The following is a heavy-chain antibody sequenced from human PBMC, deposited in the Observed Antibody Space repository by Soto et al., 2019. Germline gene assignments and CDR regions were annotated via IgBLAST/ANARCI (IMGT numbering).Heavy chain of an antibody. Sequence: SETLSLTCTVSGGSISSYYWSWIRQPPGKGLEWIGYIYYSGSTNYNPSLKSRVTISVDTSKNQFSLKLSSVTAADTAVYYCARQLPVGATSWFDPWGQGTLVTISS. J-gene: IGHJ5*02. CDR1: GGSISSYY. CDR3: ARQLPVGATSWFDP. V-gene: IGHV4-59*01. CDR2: IYYSGST. D-gene: IGHD1-26*01.